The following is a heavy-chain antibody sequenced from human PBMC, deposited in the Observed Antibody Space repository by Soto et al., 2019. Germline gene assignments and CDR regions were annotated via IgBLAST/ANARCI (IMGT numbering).Heavy chain of an antibody. V-gene: IGHV6-1*01. Sequence: SQTLSLTCAISGDSVSSNSAAWNWIGHSPSRGLEWLGRTYYRSKWYHEYAVSVKGRITINPDTSKNQFALQLNSVIPEDAAVYYCARTLGYLHSWGQGALVTVSS. CDR1: GDSVSSNSAA. CDR3: ARTLGYLHS. CDR2: TYYRSKWYH. J-gene: IGHJ4*02.